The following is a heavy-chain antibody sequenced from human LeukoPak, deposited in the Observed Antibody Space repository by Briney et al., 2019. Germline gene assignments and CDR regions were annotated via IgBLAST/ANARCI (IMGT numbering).Heavy chain of an antibody. CDR1: GFTFSSYA. CDR2: ISGSGGST. V-gene: IGHV3-23*01. D-gene: IGHD2-2*02. Sequence: GGSLRLSCAASGFTFSSYAMSWVRQAPGKGLEWVSAISGSGGSTYYADSVKGRFTISRDNSKNTLYLQMNSLRAEDTAVYYCAEASWGYCSSTSCYTIDYYYYGMDVWGQGTTVTVSS. CDR3: AEASWGYCSSTSCYTIDYYYYGMDV. J-gene: IGHJ6*02.